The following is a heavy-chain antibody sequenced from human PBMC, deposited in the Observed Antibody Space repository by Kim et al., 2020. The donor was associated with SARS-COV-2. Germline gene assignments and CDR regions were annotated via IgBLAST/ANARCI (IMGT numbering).Heavy chain of an antibody. CDR3: ARVPGYCSGGSCFNY. J-gene: IGHJ4*02. V-gene: IGHV5-51*01. Sequence: PSFQDKVTISADKSISTAYLQWSSLKASDTAMYYCARVPGYCSGGSCFNYWGQGTLVTVSS. D-gene: IGHD2-15*01.